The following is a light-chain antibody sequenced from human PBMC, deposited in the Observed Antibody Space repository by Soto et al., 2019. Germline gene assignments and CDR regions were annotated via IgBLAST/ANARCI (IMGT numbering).Light chain of an antibody. J-gene: IGLJ1*01. CDR2: DVS. Sequence: QSVLTQPASVSGPPGQSITISCTGTSSDVGGYNYVSWYQQHPGKAPKLMIYDVSNRPSGVSNRFSGSKSGNTASLTISGLQAEDEADYYCSSYTSSSTLLYVFGNGTKVTVL. CDR3: SSYTSSSTLLYV. V-gene: IGLV2-14*01. CDR1: SSDVGGYNY.